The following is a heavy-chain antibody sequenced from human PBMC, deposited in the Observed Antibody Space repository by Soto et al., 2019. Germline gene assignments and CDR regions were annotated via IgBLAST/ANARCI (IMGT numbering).Heavy chain of an antibody. D-gene: IGHD3-3*01. CDR2: INHSGST. CDR1: GLTFSGYY. J-gene: IGHJ4*02. Sequence: PSETLSLTCAFYGLTFSGYYWSWIRQPPGKGLEWIGEINHSGSTNYNPSLKSRVTISVDTSKNQFSLKLSSVTAADTAVYYCARLKLRFLEWLLDYWGQGTLVTVSS. V-gene: IGHV4-34*01. CDR3: ARLKLRFLEWLLDY.